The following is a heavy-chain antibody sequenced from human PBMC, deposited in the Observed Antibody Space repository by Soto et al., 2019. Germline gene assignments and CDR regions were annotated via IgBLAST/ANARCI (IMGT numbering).Heavy chain of an antibody. CDR2: TYYRSKWYN. V-gene: IGHV6-1*01. CDR1: GDSVSSNSAA. D-gene: IGHD3-16*01. CDR3: ARVDQGDRYWFDP. J-gene: IGHJ5*02. Sequence: SQTLSLTCAISGDSVSSNSAAWNWIRQSPSRVLEWLGRTYYRSKWYNEYAVSVKSRITINPDTSKNQFSLQLNSVTPVETAVYYCARVDQGDRYWFDPWGQGTLVTVSS.